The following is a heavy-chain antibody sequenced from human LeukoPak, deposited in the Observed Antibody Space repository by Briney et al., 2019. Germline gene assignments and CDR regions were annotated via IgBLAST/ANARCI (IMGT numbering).Heavy chain of an antibody. CDR2: ISSSGSTI. D-gene: IGHD4-23*01. CDR1: VFTFSSYE. Sequence: GGSLRLTCAASVFTFSSYEMYWVRQAPGKGLEWVSYISSSGSTIYYADSVKGRFTISRDNAKNSLYLQMNSLRAEDMALYYCAKDLDYGGNSGLDYWGQGTLVTVSS. V-gene: IGHV3-48*03. CDR3: AKDLDYGGNSGLDY. J-gene: IGHJ4*02.